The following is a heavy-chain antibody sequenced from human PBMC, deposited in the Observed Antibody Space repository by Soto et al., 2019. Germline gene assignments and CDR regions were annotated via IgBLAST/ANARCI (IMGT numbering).Heavy chain of an antibody. CDR2: ISYDGSNK. J-gene: IGHJ6*02. Sequence: QVQLVESGGGVVQPGRSLRLSCAASGFTFSSYGMHWVRQAPGKGLEWVAVISYDGSNKYYADSVKGRFTISRDNSKNTLYLQMNSLRAEDTAVYYCAKDLGELRSHYYGMDVWGQGTTVTVSS. D-gene: IGHD3-16*01. CDR1: GFTFSSYG. V-gene: IGHV3-30*18. CDR3: AKDLGELRSHYYGMDV.